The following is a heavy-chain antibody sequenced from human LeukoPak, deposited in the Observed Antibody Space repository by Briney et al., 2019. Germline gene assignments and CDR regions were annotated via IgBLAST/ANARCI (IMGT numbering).Heavy chain of an antibody. D-gene: IGHD3-10*01. CDR2: FDPEDGET. CDR3: ATPRGRYYSGMDV. V-gene: IGHV1-24*01. CDR1: GYTLTELS. J-gene: IGHJ6*02. Sequence: GASVKVSCKVSGYTLTELSMHWVRQAPGKGLEWMGNFDPEDGETIYAQKFQGRVAMTEDTSTDTAYMEMSSLRSEDTAVYYCATPRGRYYSGMDVWGQGTTVTVSS.